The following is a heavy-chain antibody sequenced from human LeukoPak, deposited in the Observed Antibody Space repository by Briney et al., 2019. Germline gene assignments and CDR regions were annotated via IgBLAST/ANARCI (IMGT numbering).Heavy chain of an antibody. CDR3: ARDWLSGETTVLRRKNWFDP. J-gene: IGHJ5*02. CDR1: EYTFTGYY. Sequence: ASVKVSCKASEYTFTGYYMHWVRQAPGQGLEWMGWINPNSGGTNYVQKFQGRVTMTRDTSISTAYMELSRLRSDDTAVYYCARDWLSGETTVLRRKNWFDPWGQGTLVTVSS. V-gene: IGHV1-2*02. CDR2: INPNSGGT. D-gene: IGHD4-11*01.